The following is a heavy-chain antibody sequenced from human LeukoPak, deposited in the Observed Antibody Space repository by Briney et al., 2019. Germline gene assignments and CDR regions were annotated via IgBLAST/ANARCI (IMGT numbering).Heavy chain of an antibody. V-gene: IGHV4-59*01. D-gene: IGHD1-20*01. CDR3: ARGNWNDVFDY. CDR1: GGSISSYY. J-gene: IGHJ4*02. CDR2: IYYSGST. Sequence: SETLSFTCTVSGGSISSYYWSWIRQPPGKGLEWIGYIYYSGSTNYNPSLKSRVTISVDTSKNQFSLKLSSVTAADTAVYYCARGNWNDVFDYWGQGTLVTVSS.